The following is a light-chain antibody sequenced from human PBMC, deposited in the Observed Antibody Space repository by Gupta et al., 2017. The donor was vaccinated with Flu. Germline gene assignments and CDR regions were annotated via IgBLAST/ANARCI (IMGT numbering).Light chain of an antibody. CDR2: AAS. CDR3: QQSNRTPFI. Sequence: DIQMTQSPTSLSAFVGDRTTITCRTSHNISSYLNWYQQKPGKAPRLLIYAASTLQSGVPSRFSGSGSGTDFTLTISSLQPEDFATYYCQQSNRTPFIFGGGTKVEIK. J-gene: IGKJ4*01. CDR1: HNISSY. V-gene: IGKV1-39*01.